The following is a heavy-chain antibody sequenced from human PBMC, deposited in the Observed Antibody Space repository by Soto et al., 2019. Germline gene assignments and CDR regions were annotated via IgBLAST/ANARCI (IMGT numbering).Heavy chain of an antibody. J-gene: IGHJ4*02. CDR3: ARDPTPRYCSGGSCLGY. V-gene: IGHV3-21*01. CDR1: GFTFSSYG. CDR2: ISSSSSYI. D-gene: IGHD2-15*01. Sequence: GGSLRLSCAASGFTFSSYGMNWVRQSPGKGLEWVSSISSSSSYIYYADSVKGRFTISRDNAKNSLYLQMNSLRAEDTAVYYCARDPTPRYCSGGSCLGYWGQGTLVTAPQ.